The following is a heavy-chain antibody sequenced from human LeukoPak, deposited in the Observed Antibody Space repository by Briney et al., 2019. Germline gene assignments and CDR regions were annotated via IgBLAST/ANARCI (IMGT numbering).Heavy chain of an antibody. Sequence: PGGSLRLSCAASGFTFSSYWMHWVRQAPGKGLVWVSRISSYGSLISYADSVKGRFTISRDNAKNMLYLQMNSLRPEDTAVYYCIRGMGDYWGQGTLVTVSS. J-gene: IGHJ4*02. CDR1: GFTFSSYW. CDR3: IRGMGDY. CDR2: ISSYGSLI. D-gene: IGHD3-10*01. V-gene: IGHV3-74*01.